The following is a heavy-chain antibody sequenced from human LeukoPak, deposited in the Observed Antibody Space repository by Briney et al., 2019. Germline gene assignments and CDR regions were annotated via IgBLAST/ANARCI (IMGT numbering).Heavy chain of an antibody. Sequence: SGGSLRLSCAVSGFSFRAYFFHWVRQVPGKGLEWVSAISGSGGSTYYADSVKGRFTISRDNSKNTLYLQMNSLRAEDTAVYYCAKDRGRIVGPYFDYWGQGTLVTVSS. J-gene: IGHJ4*02. CDR1: GFSFRAYF. CDR3: AKDRGRIVGPYFDY. V-gene: IGHV3-23*01. CDR2: ISGSGGST. D-gene: IGHD1-26*01.